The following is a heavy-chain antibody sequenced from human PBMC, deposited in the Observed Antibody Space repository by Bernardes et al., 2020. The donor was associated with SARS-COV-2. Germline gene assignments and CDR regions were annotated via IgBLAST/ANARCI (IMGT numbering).Heavy chain of an antibody. CDR3: TTDGVVVVVTDWFDP. V-gene: IGHV3-15*01. Sequence: GGSLRLSCAASGFTFSNAWMSWVRQAPGKGLEWVGRIKSKTDGGTTDYAAPVKGRFTISRDDSKNTLYLQMNSLKTEDTAVYYCTTDGVVVVVTDWFDPWGQGTLVTVSS. CDR1: GFTFSNAW. CDR2: IKSKTDGGTT. J-gene: IGHJ5*02. D-gene: IGHD2-15*01.